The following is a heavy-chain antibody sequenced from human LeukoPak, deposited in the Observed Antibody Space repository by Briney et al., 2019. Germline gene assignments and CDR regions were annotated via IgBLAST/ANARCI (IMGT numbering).Heavy chain of an antibody. V-gene: IGHV1-69*05. CDR1: GGTFSSYA. CDR2: IIPIFGTA. J-gene: IGHJ5*02. CDR3: ARTEMGNIVVVPAAMSRFDP. Sequence: GASVKVSCKASGGTFSSYAISWVRQAPGQGLEWMGGIIPIFGTANYAQKFQGRVTITTDESTSTAYMELSSLRSEDTAVYYCARTEMGNIVVVPAAMSRFDPWGQGTLVTVSS. D-gene: IGHD2-2*01.